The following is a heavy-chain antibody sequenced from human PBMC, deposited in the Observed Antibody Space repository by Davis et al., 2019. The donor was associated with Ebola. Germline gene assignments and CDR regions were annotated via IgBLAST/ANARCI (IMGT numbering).Heavy chain of an antibody. J-gene: IGHJ6*02. CDR1: GGSISSYY. CDR3: ASEAARWEDYYYYGMDV. CDR2: IYYSGST. V-gene: IGHV4-59*01. D-gene: IGHD6-6*01. Sequence: SETLSLTCTVSGGSISSYYWSWIRQPPGKGLEWIGYIYYSGSTNYNPSLKSRVTISVDTSKNQFSLKLSSVTAADTAVYYCASEAARWEDYYYYGMDVWGQGTTVTVSS.